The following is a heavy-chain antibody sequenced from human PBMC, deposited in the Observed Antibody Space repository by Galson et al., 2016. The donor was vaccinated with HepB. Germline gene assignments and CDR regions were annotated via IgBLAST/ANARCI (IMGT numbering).Heavy chain of an antibody. CDR3: ARGGGVVAPPYY. Sequence: SETLSLTCTVSGGSISRSSYYWAWIRQPPGKGLEWIGSIYYSGSTYYNPSLKSRVTISVYTSKDQFSLTLTSVTAADKAVYYCARGGGVVAPPYYWGQGTLVTVSS. J-gene: IGHJ4*02. CDR2: IYYSGST. CDR1: GGSISRSSYY. V-gene: IGHV4-39*07. D-gene: IGHD2-15*01.